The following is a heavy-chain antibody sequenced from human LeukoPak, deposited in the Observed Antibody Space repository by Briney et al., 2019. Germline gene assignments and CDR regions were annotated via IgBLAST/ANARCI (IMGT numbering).Heavy chain of an antibody. V-gene: IGHV3-23*01. Sequence: GGSLRLSCAASGFTFSSYAMSWVRQAPGKGLEWVSAISGSGGSTYYADSVKGRFTISRDNSRDTLYLQMNSLRAEDTAVYYCAKGYYDYVWGSYYFDYWGQGTLVTVSS. CDR3: AKGYYDYVWGSYYFDY. D-gene: IGHD3-16*01. J-gene: IGHJ4*02. CDR2: ISGSGGST. CDR1: GFTFSSYA.